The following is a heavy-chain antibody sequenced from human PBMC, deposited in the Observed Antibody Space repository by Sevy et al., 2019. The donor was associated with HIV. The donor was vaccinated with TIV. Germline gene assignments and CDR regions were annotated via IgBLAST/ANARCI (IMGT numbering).Heavy chain of an antibody. CDR1: GDSVSSYRAS. CDR2: TYYRSMWFN. Sequence: SQTLSLTCAISGDSVSSYRASWNWIRQSPSRGLEWLGRTYYRSMWFNDYATSVKSRITINADTSKNQFSLQLNSVTPEDTAVYYCAERTNDVYYYGMDVWAQGTTVTVSS. J-gene: IGHJ6*02. V-gene: IGHV6-1*01. CDR3: AERTNDVYYYGMDV.